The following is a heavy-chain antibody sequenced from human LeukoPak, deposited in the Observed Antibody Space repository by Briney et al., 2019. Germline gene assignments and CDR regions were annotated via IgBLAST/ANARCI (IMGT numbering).Heavy chain of an antibody. J-gene: IGHJ4*02. V-gene: IGHV7-4-1*02. Sequence: ASVKVSCKASGYTFTSYGISWVRQAPGQGLEWMGWINTNTGNPTYAQGFTGRFVFSLDTSVSTAYLQISSLKAEDTAVYYCARDHSHSSWYFWGQGTLVTVSS. CDR1: GYTFTSYG. CDR3: ARDHSHSSWYF. D-gene: IGHD6-13*01. CDR2: INTNTGNP.